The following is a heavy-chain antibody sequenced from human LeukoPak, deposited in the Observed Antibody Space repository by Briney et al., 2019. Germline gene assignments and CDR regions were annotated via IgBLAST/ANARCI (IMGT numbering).Heavy chain of an antibody. J-gene: IGHJ5*02. Sequence: SETLSLTCTVSGGSISSSSYYWGWIRQPPGKGLEWIGNIYYTGSTYYNPSLKSRVTISEDTSKNQFSLKLSSVTAADTAVYYCARGWFSGSYGWFDPWGQGTLVTVSS. CDR3: ARGWFSGSYGWFDP. D-gene: IGHD1-26*01. V-gene: IGHV4-39*07. CDR1: GGSISSSSYY. CDR2: IYYTGST.